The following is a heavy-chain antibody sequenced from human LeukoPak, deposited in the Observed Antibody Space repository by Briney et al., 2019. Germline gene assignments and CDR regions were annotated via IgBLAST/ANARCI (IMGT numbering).Heavy chain of an antibody. Sequence: ASVKVSCKASGYTFTSYYMHWVRQAPGQGLEWMGIINPSGGSTSYAQKFQGRVTMTRDTSTSTVYMELSSLRSEDTAVYYCAREPLSGDSSEDAFDIWGQGTMVTVSS. CDR3: AREPLSGDSSEDAFDI. V-gene: IGHV1-46*01. CDR2: INPSGGST. J-gene: IGHJ3*02. CDR1: GYTFTSYY. D-gene: IGHD3-22*01.